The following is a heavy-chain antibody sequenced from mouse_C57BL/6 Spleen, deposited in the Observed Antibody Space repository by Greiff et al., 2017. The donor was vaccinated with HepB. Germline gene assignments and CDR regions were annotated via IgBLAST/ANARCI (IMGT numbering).Heavy chain of an antibody. D-gene: IGHD2-4*01. Sequence: QVQLQQSGAELVKPGASVKISCKASGYAFSSYWMNWVKQRPGKGLEWIGQIYPGDGDTNYNGKFKGKATLTADKSSSTAYMQLSSLTSEDSAVYFCARGGDYDGPPFAYWGQGTLVTVSA. V-gene: IGHV1-80*01. J-gene: IGHJ3*01. CDR1: GYAFSSYW. CDR3: ARGGDYDGPPFAY. CDR2: IYPGDGDT.